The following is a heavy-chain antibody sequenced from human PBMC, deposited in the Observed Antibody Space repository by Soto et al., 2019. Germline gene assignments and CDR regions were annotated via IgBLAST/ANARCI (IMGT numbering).Heavy chain of an antibody. J-gene: IGHJ4*02. Sequence: GGSLRLSCAASGFTFSSYGMHWVRQAPGKGLEWVAVIWYDGSNKYYADSVKGRFTISRDNSKNTLYLQMNSLRAEDTAVYYCARDIVDTALYYFDYWGQGTLVTVSS. CDR1: GFTFSSYG. CDR3: ARDIVDTALYYFDY. D-gene: IGHD5-18*01. CDR2: IWYDGSNK. V-gene: IGHV3-33*01.